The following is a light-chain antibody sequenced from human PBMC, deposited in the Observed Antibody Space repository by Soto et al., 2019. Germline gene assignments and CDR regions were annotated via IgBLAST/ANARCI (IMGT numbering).Light chain of an antibody. V-gene: IGKV1-33*01. J-gene: IGKJ5*01. CDR1: QDISNY. CDR3: QQYDNFPRAIN. CDR2: DAS. Sequence: IQLTQSPSSLSASVGERVTIACQASQDISNYLHWYQQKPGKAPKLLIYDASNLETGVPSRFSGSGSGTDFTFTISSLQPEDIATYYCQQYDNFPRAINFGQGTRLEI.